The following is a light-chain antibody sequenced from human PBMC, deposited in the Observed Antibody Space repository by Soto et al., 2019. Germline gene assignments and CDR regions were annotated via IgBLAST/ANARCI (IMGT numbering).Light chain of an antibody. CDR3: QQYDTYWT. V-gene: IGKV1-5*03. CDR2: KAS. CDR1: QSISSW. J-gene: IGKJ1*01. Sequence: DIQMTQSPSTRSSFVGDIVTITCRASQSISSWLAWYQQKPGKAPKLLIYKASSLESGVPSRFSGSGYGTEFTLTISSLQPDDFATYYCQQYDTYWTFGQGTKLDIK.